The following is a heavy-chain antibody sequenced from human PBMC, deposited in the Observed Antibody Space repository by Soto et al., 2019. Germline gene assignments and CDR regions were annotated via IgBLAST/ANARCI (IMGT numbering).Heavy chain of an antibody. V-gene: IGHV3-30*18. J-gene: IGHJ4*02. CDR2: ISYDGSNK. CDR1: GFTFSSYG. Sequence: QVQLVESGGGVVQPGRSLRLSCAASGFTFSSYGMHWVRQAPGKGLEWVAVISYDGSNKYYADSVKGRFTISRDNSKNTLYLQMSRLRAEDTAVYYCAKWNGGFDYWGQGTLVTVSS. D-gene: IGHD3-16*01. CDR3: AKWNGGFDY.